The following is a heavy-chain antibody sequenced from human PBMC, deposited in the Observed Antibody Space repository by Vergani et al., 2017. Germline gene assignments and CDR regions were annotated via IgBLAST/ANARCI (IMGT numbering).Heavy chain of an antibody. Sequence: EVQLLESGGDLVQPGGSLRLSCAASVFTFNHYAMNWVRQAPGKGLEWVSGISGSGGSTYYAGSVKGRFTISRDSSKNTPYLQMNSLSAGDTAVYYCAKANPRNSGYDYLYYYHAMDVWGQGTTVTVSS. D-gene: IGHD5-12*01. CDR1: VFTFNHYA. CDR3: AKANPRNSGYDYLYYYHAMDV. CDR2: ISGSGGST. V-gene: IGHV3-23*01. J-gene: IGHJ6*02.